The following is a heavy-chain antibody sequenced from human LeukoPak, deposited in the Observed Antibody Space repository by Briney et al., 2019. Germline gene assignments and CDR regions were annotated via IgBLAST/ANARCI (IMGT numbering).Heavy chain of an antibody. Sequence: SETLSLTCAVYGGSFSVYYWGWIRQPPGKGLEWIGEINHSGSTNYNPSLKSRVTISVDTSKNQFSLKLSSVTAADTAVYYCARALLYGYYVLWGQGTLATVSS. CDR3: ARALLYGYYVL. D-gene: IGHD3-9*01. V-gene: IGHV4-34*01. CDR2: INHSGST. J-gene: IGHJ4*02. CDR1: GGSFSVYY.